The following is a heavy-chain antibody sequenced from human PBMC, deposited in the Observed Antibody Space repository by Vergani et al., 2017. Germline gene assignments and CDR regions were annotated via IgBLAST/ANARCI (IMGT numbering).Heavy chain of an antibody. CDR2: IYYSGST. D-gene: IGHD5-18*01. CDR1: GGSISSSSYY. J-gene: IGHJ6*03. Sequence: QLQLQESGPGLVKPSETLSLTCTVSGGSISSSSYYWGWIRQPPGKGLEWIGSIYYSGSTYYNPSLKSRVTISVDTSKNQFSLKLSSVTAADTAVYYCARAIQLWPGDYYMDVWGKGTTVTVSS. CDR3: ARAIQLWPGDYYMDV. V-gene: IGHV4-39*01.